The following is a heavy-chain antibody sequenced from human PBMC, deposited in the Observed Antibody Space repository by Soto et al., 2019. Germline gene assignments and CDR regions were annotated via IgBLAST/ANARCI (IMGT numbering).Heavy chain of an antibody. CDR3: ARVPISRGYYYMDV. Sequence: GGSLRLSCAASGFTFSSYGMHWVRQAPGKGLEWVAVIWYDGSNKYYADSVKGRFTISRDNSKNTLYLQMNSLRAEDTAVYYCARVPISRGYYYMDVWGKGTTVTVSS. D-gene: IGHD2-2*02. CDR2: IWYDGSNK. CDR1: GFTFSSYG. V-gene: IGHV3-33*01. J-gene: IGHJ6*03.